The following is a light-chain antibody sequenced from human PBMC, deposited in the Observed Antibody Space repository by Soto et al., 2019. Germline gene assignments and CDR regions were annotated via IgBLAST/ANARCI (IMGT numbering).Light chain of an antibody. J-gene: IGLJ1*01. Sequence: QSVLTQPPSVSGSPGQSVTISCTGTSSDVGSYNRVSWYQQPPGTAPKLMIYEVSNRPSGVPDRFSGSKSGNTASLTISGLQAEDEADYYCSSYSSSSTYVFGPVTMVTV. CDR1: SSDVGSYNR. V-gene: IGLV2-18*02. CDR3: SSYSSSSTYV. CDR2: EVS.